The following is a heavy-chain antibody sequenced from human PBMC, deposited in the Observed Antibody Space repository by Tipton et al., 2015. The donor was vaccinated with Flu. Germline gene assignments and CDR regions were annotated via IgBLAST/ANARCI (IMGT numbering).Heavy chain of an antibody. V-gene: IGHV4-39*07. CDR1: GDSISTTIYY. D-gene: IGHD5-18*01. CDR3: ARLAYSYDIRGYYFDS. Sequence: TLSLTCTVSGDSISTTIYYWGWVRQPPGKGLEWIGSIYYSGTTYYNPSLKSRVTISVDTSKNQFSLKLSSVTAADTAVYYCARLAYSYDIRGYYFDSWGQGTLVTVSS. J-gene: IGHJ4*02. CDR2: IYYSGTT.